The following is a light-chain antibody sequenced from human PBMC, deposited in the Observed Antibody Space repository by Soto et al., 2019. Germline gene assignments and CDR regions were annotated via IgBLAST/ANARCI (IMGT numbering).Light chain of an antibody. Sequence: DIQMTQSPSSLSASVGGRFTITCRASQVISNYLAWYQQKPGKVPKXXIYAASTLQSGVPSRFSGSGSGTDFTLTISSLQTEDVATYYCQKYNSAKFTFGPGTKVDIK. CDR2: AAS. J-gene: IGKJ3*01. V-gene: IGKV1-27*01. CDR1: QVISNY. CDR3: QKYNSAKFT.